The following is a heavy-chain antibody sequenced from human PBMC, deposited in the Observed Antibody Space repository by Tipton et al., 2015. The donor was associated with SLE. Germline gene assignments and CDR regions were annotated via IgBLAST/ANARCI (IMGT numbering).Heavy chain of an antibody. J-gene: IGHJ4*02. V-gene: IGHV4-59*01. CDR3: ARGSVRADDY. Sequence: TLSLTCTVSGDSISNYYWSWIRQPPGKGLEWIGYIYYNRHTNYIPSLESRVTISIDTSKNQFSLSLKSVTAADTAVYYCARGSVRADDYWGQGTLVTVSS. CDR1: GDSISNYY. CDR2: IYYNRHT. D-gene: IGHD4-17*01.